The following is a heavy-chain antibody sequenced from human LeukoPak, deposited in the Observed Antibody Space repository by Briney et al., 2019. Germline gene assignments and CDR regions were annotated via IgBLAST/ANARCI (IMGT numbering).Heavy chain of an antibody. J-gene: IGHJ3*02. V-gene: IGHV4-4*07. D-gene: IGHD6-13*01. CDR1: GGSISSYY. CDR3: ARVGSWSNAFDI. Sequence: SQTLSLTCTVSGGSISSYYWSWIRQPAGKGLEWIGRIYTSGSTNYNPSLKSRVTMSVDTSKNQFSLKLSSVTAADTAVYYCARVGSWSNAFDIWGQGTMVTVSS. CDR2: IYTSGST.